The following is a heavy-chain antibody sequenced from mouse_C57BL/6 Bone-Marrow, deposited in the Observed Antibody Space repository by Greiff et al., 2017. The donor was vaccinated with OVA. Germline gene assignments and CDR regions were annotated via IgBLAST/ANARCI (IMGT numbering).Heavy chain of an antibody. Sequence: DVKLQESGPELVKPGASVKMSCKASGYTFTDYNMHWVKQSHGKSLEWIGYINPNNGGTSYNQKFKGKATLTVNTSSSTAYMELRSLTSEDSAVYYCARKSRITTVRGAFDYWGQGTTLTVSS. V-gene: IGHV1-22*01. CDR3: ARKSRITTVRGAFDY. CDR2: INPNNGGT. J-gene: IGHJ2*01. CDR1: GYTFTDYN. D-gene: IGHD1-1*01.